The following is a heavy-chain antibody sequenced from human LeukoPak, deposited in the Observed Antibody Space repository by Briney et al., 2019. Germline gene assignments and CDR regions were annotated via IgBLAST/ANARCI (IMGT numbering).Heavy chain of an antibody. CDR3: ARESESGYYLSY. V-gene: IGHV3-66*01. Sequence: GSLRLSCAASGSTVSSNYMSWVRQAPGKGLEWVSVIYSGGRTYYADSVKGRFTISRDNSKNTLYLQMNSLRAEDTAVYYCARESESGYYLSYWGQGTLVTVSS. D-gene: IGHD3-22*01. CDR2: IYSGGRT. CDR1: GSTVSSNY. J-gene: IGHJ4*02.